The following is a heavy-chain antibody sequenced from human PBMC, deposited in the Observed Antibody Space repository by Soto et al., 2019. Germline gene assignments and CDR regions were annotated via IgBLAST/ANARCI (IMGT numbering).Heavy chain of an antibody. D-gene: IGHD5-18*01. V-gene: IGHV1-69*06. Sequence: SVKVSCKASGGTFSSYAISWVRQAPGQGLEWMGGIIPIFGTANYAQKFQGRVTITADKSTSTAYMELSSLRSEDTAVYYCARDRSRIQLWLPYYYYGMDVWGQGTTVTVS. CDR3: ARDRSRIQLWLPYYYYGMDV. J-gene: IGHJ6*02. CDR2: IIPIFGTA. CDR1: GGTFSSYA.